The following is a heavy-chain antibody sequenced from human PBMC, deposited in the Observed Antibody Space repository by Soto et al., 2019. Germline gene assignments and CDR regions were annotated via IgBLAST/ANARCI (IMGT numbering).Heavy chain of an antibody. J-gene: IGHJ3*01. CDR1: GFTFSSSE. CDR3: ARRGRT. D-gene: IGHD2-15*01. V-gene: IGHV3-48*03. Sequence: EVQLVESGGGLVQPGGSLRLSCVASGFTFSSSEMYWVRQAPGKGLEWVSYIHPAGQPIFFADSVKGRLTISRDNAKKSVYLKMNSLSAEDTAVYYCARRGRTWGPGTMVTVSS. CDR2: IHPAGQPI.